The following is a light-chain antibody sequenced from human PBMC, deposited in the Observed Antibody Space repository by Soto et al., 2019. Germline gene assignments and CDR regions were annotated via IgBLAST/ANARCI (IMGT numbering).Light chain of an antibody. V-gene: IGKV1-39*01. CDR3: QQSYSLPYT. Sequence: DIQMTQSPSSLSASVGDRVTITCRASQSISTYLIWYQQKSGKAPKVLISTASTLQSAVPSRFGGTGSGTDFTLTISSLQPEDFATYYCQQSYSLPYTFGQGTKLENK. CDR2: TAS. CDR1: QSISTY. J-gene: IGKJ2*01.